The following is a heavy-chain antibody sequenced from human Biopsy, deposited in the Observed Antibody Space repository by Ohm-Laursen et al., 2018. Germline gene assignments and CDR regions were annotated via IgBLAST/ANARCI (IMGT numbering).Heavy chain of an antibody. CDR3: ARGSNEYGGLYFPH. J-gene: IGHJ1*01. D-gene: IGHD4-23*01. Sequence: SDTLSLTCAVSGGSFTGHYWTWIRQPPGKGLEWIGHISHTGYTSYKSSLKGRVTISLDTSRKHLSLRLTSLAAADTAVYYCARGSNEYGGLYFPHWGQGTLVTVSS. CDR2: ISHTGYT. V-gene: IGHV4-59*11. CDR1: GGSFTGHY.